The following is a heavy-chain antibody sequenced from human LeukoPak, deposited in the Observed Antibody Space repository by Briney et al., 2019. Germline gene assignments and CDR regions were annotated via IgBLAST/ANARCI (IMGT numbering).Heavy chain of an antibody. CDR1: GGSISSSNYY. CDR3: ATRTTLFDY. J-gene: IGHJ4*02. CDR2: IYYSGST. Sequence: PSETLSLTCTVAGGSISSSNYYWGCIRQPPGNWRGGDGNIYYSGSTYYNPSRKSRVTISVDTSKNQFSLKLGSVTAADTAVYYCATRTTLFDYWGQGTLVTVSS. V-gene: IGHV4-39*01. D-gene: IGHD4-17*01.